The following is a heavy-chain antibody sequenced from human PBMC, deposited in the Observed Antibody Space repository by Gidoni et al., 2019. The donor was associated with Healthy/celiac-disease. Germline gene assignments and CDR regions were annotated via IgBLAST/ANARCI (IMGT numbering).Heavy chain of an antibody. CDR1: GGSISSGSDY. Sequence: QRQLQESGPGLVKPSATLSLNCSVSGGSISSGSDYWGWIRQPPGKGLELIGSIYYSGSTYYNPSLKSRVTISVDTSKNQFSLKLSSVTAADTAVYYCARLHLTMIRWFDPWGQGTLVTVSS. D-gene: IGHD3-22*01. CDR2: IYYSGST. J-gene: IGHJ5*02. CDR3: ARLHLTMIRWFDP. V-gene: IGHV4-39*01.